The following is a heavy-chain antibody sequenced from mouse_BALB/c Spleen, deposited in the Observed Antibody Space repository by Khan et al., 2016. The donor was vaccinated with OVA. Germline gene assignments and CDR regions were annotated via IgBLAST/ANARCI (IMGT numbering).Heavy chain of an antibody. CDR3: ARGYDDAYAMDY. V-gene: IGHV14-3*02. J-gene: IGHJ4*01. CDR2: IDPANGNT. D-gene: IGHD2-14*01. CDR1: GFNIKDTY. Sequence: VQLQQSGAELVKPGASVKLSCTASGFNIKDTYMHWVKQRPEQGLEWIGRIDPANGNTKYDQKFQGKATITADTSSNTAYLQLSSLTSEDTAVYYCARGYDDAYAMDYWGQGTSVTVSS.